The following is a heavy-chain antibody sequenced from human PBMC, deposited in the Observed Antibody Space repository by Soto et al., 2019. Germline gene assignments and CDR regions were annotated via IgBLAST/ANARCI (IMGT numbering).Heavy chain of an antibody. CDR3: ARRRYCGYDCYHKHYYGMDV. CDR1: GDTFSSYA. CDR2: IITVLGTT. J-gene: IGHJ6*02. D-gene: IGHD2-21*01. V-gene: IGHV1-69*08. Sequence: QVQLVQSGAELKKTGSSVKVSCRASGDTFSSYAVNWVRQAPGRGLEWMGRIITVLGTTDYAQNFKGRLTITEEKSKKTVYTEKSSLRSEDTAVYYCARRRYCGYDCYHKHYYGMDVWGQGTTVTVAS.